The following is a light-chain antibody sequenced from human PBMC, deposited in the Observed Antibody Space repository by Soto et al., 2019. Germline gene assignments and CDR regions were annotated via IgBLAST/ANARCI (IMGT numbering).Light chain of an antibody. CDR2: DAS. CDR3: QQRRNWPPSIT. Sequence: DIVLTQSPATLSLSPGERATLSCRASQSVSSYLAWYQQKPGQAPRLLIYDASHRATGIPARFIGSGSGTDFTLTISSLRPEDFAGYYCQQRRNWPPSITFGQGTRLQIK. J-gene: IGKJ5*01. V-gene: IGKV3-11*01. CDR1: QSVSSY.